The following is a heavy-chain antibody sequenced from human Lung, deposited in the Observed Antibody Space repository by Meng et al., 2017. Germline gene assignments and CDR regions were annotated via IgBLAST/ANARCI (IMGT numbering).Heavy chain of an antibody. V-gene: IGHV1-8*01. CDR1: GNTFTSYD. D-gene: IGHD6-13*01. Sequence: QVQLVQSGAEVKTPGASVKVSCKASGNTFTSYDINWVRQATGQGLEWMGWMNPDSGNTGYAQKFQGRVTMTRNTSISTAYLELSSLRSEDTAVYYCARSKGIATGLDYNGMDVWGQGTTVTVSS. J-gene: IGHJ6*02. CDR2: MNPDSGNT. CDR3: ARSKGIATGLDYNGMDV.